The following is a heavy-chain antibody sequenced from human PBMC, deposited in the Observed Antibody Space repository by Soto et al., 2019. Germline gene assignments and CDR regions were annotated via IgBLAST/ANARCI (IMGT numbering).Heavy chain of an antibody. Sequence: PGGSLRLSCVASGFTFDTYGIHWVRQVPGKGLQWVALISYEGSNTYYADSVRGRFTISRDNSKNTLYLQMNTLRPEDTGVHYCARVTPGNNLYYFSGLDFWGQGTSVTVSS. CDR2: ISYEGSNT. CDR3: ARVTPGNNLYYFSGLDF. D-gene: IGHD1-1*01. J-gene: IGHJ6*02. V-gene: IGHV3-30-3*01. CDR1: GFTFDTYG.